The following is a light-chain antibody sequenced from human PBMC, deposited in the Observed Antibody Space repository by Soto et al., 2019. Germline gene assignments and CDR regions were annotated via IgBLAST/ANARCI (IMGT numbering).Light chain of an antibody. CDR2: ENN. CDR1: SSNIGNNY. Sequence: QSALTQPPSVSAAPGQTVTISCAGSSSNIGNNYVSSYHQHPRTAPELLIYENNKRPSGIPARFCDSKSGTSATLGITGLQTGDEDDYYCGTWDSGLSAVVFGGGTEVTVL. J-gene: IGLJ2*01. CDR3: GTWDSGLSAVV. V-gene: IGLV1-51*02.